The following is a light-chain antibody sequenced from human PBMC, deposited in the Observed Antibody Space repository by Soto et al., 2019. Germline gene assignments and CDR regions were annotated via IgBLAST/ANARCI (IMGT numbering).Light chain of an antibody. Sequence: QSALTQPASVSGSPGQAITISCTGTSSDVGGYKYVSWYQQHPGKAPKLIIYEVSFRPSGISNRFSGSKSGNTASLTISGLQAEDEDDYYCSSYTSSSTLIFGGGTKLTVL. V-gene: IGLV2-14*01. CDR2: EVS. J-gene: IGLJ2*01. CDR1: SSDVGGYKY. CDR3: SSYTSSSTLI.